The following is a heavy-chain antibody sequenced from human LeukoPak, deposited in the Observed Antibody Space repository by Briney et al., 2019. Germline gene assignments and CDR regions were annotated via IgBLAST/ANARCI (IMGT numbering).Heavy chain of an antibody. CDR1: GFTFSTHT. D-gene: IGHD3-22*01. V-gene: IGHV3-21*01. J-gene: IGHJ4*02. Sequence: WGSLTLSCAASGFTFSTHTMNWVRQAPGKGLEWVSSITSSSSYIYYADSVKGRFTISRDNAKKSLEPQMTMPGADAASAYCGARHVVAVGFDYRGQGSLVTVSS. CDR2: ITSSSSYI. CDR3: ARHVVAVGFDY.